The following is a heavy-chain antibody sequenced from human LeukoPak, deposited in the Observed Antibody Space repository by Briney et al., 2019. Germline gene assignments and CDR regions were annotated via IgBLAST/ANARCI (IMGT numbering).Heavy chain of an antibody. CDR1: GFTFSSYA. J-gene: IGHJ4*02. CDR2: ISYDVSNK. D-gene: IGHD3-22*01. CDR3: ARCRADSSGYYYQNLHFDY. V-gene: IGHV3-30*04. Sequence: GGSLRLSCAASGFTFSSYAMHWVRQAPGKGLGWVAVISYDVSNKYYADSVKGRFTISRDNSKNTLYLQMNSLRAEDTAVYYCARCRADSSGYYYQNLHFDYWGQGTLVTVSS.